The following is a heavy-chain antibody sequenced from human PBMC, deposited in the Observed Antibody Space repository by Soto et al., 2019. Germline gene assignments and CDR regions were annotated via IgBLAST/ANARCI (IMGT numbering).Heavy chain of an antibody. CDR1: GGTFSSYA. V-gene: IGHV1-69*13. J-gene: IGHJ6*02. Sequence: SVKVSCKASGGTFSSYAISWVRQAPGQGLEWMGGIIPIFGTANYARKFQGRVTITADESTSTAYMELSSLRSEDTAVYYCARSGYSYGLSSYYYGMDVWGQGTTVTVSS. CDR2: IIPIFGTA. D-gene: IGHD5-18*01. CDR3: ARSGYSYGLSSYYYGMDV.